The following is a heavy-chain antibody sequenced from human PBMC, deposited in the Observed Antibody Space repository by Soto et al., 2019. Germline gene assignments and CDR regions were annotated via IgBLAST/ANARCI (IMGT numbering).Heavy chain of an antibody. CDR1: GFTFSSHE. Sequence: GSLRLSCVASGFTFSSHEMNWVRQAPGKGLERVSYISSSGSPIDYADSVRGRFTISRDNAKNSVILQMNSLRVEDTAVYYCVRSWGVYCSSTRCYSPWLDPWGQGTLVTVSS. J-gene: IGHJ5*02. CDR3: VRSWGVYCSSTRCYSPWLDP. V-gene: IGHV3-48*03. D-gene: IGHD2-2*02. CDR2: ISSSGSPI.